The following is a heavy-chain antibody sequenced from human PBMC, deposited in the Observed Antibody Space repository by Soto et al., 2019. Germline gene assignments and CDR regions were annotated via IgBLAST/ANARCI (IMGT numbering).Heavy chain of an antibody. J-gene: IGHJ4*02. Sequence: GGSLRLSCTASGLPHSSFAMMWVRQAPGKGLECVSGIYGSGRGIEYADSVKGRFTISRDNSKNTVYLQMTDLRADDTAVYYCAKDAVYNDGLWLMDHWGQGTQVTVSS. CDR2: IYGSGRGI. CDR3: AKDAVYNDGLWLMDH. CDR1: GLPHSSFA. D-gene: IGHD2-21*01. V-gene: IGHV3-23*05.